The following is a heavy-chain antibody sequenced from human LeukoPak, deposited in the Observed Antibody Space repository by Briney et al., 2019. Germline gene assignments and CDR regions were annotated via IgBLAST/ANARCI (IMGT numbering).Heavy chain of an antibody. V-gene: IGHV2-5*02. CDR1: GFSLSTSGVG. Sequence: SGPTLVNPTQTLTLTCTFSGFSLSTSGVGVGWIRQPPGKALEWLALIYWDDDKRYSPSLKSRLTITKDTSKNQVVLTMTNMDPVDTATYYCAHRQKITMIGHAAGSAFDYWGQGTLVTVSS. CDR2: IYWDDDK. CDR3: AHRQKITMIGHAAGSAFDY. D-gene: IGHD3-22*01. J-gene: IGHJ4*02.